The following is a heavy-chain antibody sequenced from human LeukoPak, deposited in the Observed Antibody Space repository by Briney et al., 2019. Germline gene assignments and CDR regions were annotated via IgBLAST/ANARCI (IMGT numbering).Heavy chain of an antibody. CDR3: AKAPMAEWVYYFDC. V-gene: IGHV3-30*18. J-gene: IGHJ4*02. D-gene: IGHD5-24*01. Sequence: GGSLRLSCAASGFSFSTYGMHWVRQAPGKGLEWVAVVSSDGSIDYYADSVRGRFTVSRDNSKNTLYLQMNSLRAEDTAVYYCAKAPMAEWVYYFDCWGQGTLVTVSS. CDR2: VSSDGSID. CDR1: GFSFSTYG.